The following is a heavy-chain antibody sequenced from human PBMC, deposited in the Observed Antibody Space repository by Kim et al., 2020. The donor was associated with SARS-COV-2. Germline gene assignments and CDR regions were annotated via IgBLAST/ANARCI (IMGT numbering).Heavy chain of an antibody. CDR2: IDYSGVT. D-gene: IGHD5-12*01. CDR3: ARDPPGPDYSFDL. J-gene: IGHJ3*01. V-gene: IGHV4-59*11. CDR1: GGSISNHY. Sequence: SETLSLTCIVSGGSISNHYWSWIRQTPGKGLEWIGYIDYSGVTNSNPSLKSRVTISLDTSKNQFSLKLSSVTAADTAVYYCARDPPGPDYSFDLWGQGTMVTVSS.